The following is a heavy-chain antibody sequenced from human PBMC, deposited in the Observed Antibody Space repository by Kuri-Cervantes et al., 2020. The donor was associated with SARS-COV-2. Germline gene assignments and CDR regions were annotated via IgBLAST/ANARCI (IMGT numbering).Heavy chain of an antibody. CDR1: GYTVSSYG. Sequence: ASVNVSCKGYGYTVSSYGIAWVRQAPGQGLEWMAWIRVSNGNTNSAQKFQAIVAMTTDTSTNTVFMELRSLRSDDTAVYYCARSYYGRYSDGFDIWGQGTLVTVSS. V-gene: IGHV1-18*04. CDR2: IRVSNGNT. D-gene: IGHD1-26*01. CDR3: ARSYYGRYSDGFDI. J-gene: IGHJ3*02.